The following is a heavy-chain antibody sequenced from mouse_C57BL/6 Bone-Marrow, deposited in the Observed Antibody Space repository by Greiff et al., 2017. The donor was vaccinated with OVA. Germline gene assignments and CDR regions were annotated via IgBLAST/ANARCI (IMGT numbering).Heavy chain of an antibody. Sequence: VQLQQSGPELVKPGASVKISCKASGYTFTDYYMNWVKQSHGKSLEWIGDINPNNGGTSYNQKFKGKATLTVDKSSSTAYMELRSLTSEDSAVYYCARGAITTVPKSFFDYWGQGTTLTVSS. J-gene: IGHJ2*01. D-gene: IGHD1-1*01. CDR1: GYTFTDYY. CDR2: INPNNGGT. CDR3: ARGAITTVPKSFFDY. V-gene: IGHV1-26*01.